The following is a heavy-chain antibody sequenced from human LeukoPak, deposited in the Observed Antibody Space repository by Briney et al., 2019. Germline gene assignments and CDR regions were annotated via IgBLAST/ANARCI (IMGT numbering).Heavy chain of an antibody. J-gene: IGHJ6*02. CDR1: RGSISSGGYS. CDR3: ARVLMYNWSLYGMDV. V-gene: IGHV4-30-2*01. D-gene: IGHD1-20*01. Sequence: PSETLSLTCAVSRGSISSGGYSGSWIRQPPGKGLEWIWYIYHSGSTYYNPSLKSRVTISVDTSKNQFSLKLSSVTAADTAVYYCARVLMYNWSLYGMDVWGQGTTVTVSS. CDR2: IYHSGST.